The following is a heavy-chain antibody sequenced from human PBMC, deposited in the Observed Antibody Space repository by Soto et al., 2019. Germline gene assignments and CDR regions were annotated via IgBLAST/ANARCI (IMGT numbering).Heavy chain of an antibody. V-gene: IGHV3-30-3*01. J-gene: IGHJ6*02. CDR3: ARDPDDRSSGWYAPADYYYGMDV. CDR2: ISYDGSNK. D-gene: IGHD6-19*01. Sequence: GGSLRLSCAASGFTFSSYAMHWVRQAPGKGLEWVAVISYDGSNKYYADSVKGRFTISRDNSKNTLYLQMNSLRAEDTAVYYCARDPDDRSSGWYAPADYYYGMDVWGQGTTVTVSS. CDR1: GFTFSSYA.